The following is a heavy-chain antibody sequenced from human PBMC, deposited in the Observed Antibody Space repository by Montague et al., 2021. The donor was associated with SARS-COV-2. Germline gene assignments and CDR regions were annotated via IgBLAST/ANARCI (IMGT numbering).Heavy chain of an antibody. Sequence: YAISGDSVSSNSATWHWIRQSPSRGLEWLGRTYYRSRWSNDYAVSVRSRIIINPDTSMNQFSLQLSSVTPEDTAVYFCARERWAVGVSFDYWGQGTLVTVSS. CDR2: TYYRSRWSN. D-gene: IGHD1-26*01. CDR3: ARERWAVGVSFDY. CDR1: GDSVSSNSAT. J-gene: IGHJ4*02. V-gene: IGHV6-1*01.